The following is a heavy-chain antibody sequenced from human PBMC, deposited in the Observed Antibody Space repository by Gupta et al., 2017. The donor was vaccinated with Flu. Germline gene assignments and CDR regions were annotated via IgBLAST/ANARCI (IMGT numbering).Heavy chain of an antibody. Sequence: QVQLQESGPGLVKPSETLSLTCTVSGGSISSYYWSWIRQPPGKGLEWIGYIYYSGSTNYNPSLKSRVTISVDTSKNQFSLKLSSVTAADTAVYYCARVSEGGSYLYYFDYWGQGTLVTVSS. J-gene: IGHJ4*02. CDR1: GGSISSYY. CDR2: IYYSGST. D-gene: IGHD1-26*01. V-gene: IGHV4-59*01. CDR3: ARVSEGGSYLYYFDY.